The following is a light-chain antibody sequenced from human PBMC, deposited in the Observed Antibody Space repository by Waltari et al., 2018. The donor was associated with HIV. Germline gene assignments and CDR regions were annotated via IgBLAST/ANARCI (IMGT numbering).Light chain of an antibody. CDR2: ETS. J-gene: IGKJ1*01. V-gene: IGKV3-11*01. Sequence: EIVLTQSPATLSFSPGERATLSCRASQSVRSSLAWYQQKPGQAPRLLIYETSNRATGIPGRFKGSGSGTDFTLTISNLEPEDFALYYCHQYSIWPLTFGQGTKVEIK. CDR1: QSVRSS. CDR3: HQYSIWPLT.